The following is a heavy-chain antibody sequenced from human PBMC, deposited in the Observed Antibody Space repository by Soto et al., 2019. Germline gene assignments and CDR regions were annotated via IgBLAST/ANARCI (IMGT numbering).Heavy chain of an antibody. V-gene: IGHV3-30*18. J-gene: IGHJ6*02. D-gene: IGHD3-9*01. CDR3: AKDLFSWSPGYYYYGMDV. CDR1: GFTFSSYG. CDR2: ISYDGSNK. Sequence: GESLKISCAASGFTFSSYGVQWVRQAPGKGLEWVAVISYDGSNKYYADSVKGRSTISRDNCKNTLYLQMNSLRTEDTAVYYCAKDLFSWSPGYYYYGMDVWGQGTTVTVSS.